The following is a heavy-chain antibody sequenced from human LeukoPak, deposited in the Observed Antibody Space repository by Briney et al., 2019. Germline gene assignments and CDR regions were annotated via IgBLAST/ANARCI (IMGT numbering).Heavy chain of an antibody. CDR1: GGSTTGYF. V-gene: IGHV4-34*01. CDR3: ARVDGFGESPLDAFDV. J-gene: IGHJ3*01. D-gene: IGHD3-10*01. CDR2: INHSGST. Sequence: SETLSLTCDVSGGSTTGYFWSWIRQPPGKGPEWIGEINHSGSTKYIPSLKSRLTISVDTSKNQFSLKLTSVTAADTAVYYCARVDGFGESPLDAFDVWGQGTMVTVSS.